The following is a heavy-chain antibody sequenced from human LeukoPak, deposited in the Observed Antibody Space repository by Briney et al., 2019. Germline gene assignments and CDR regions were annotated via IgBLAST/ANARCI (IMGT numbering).Heavy chain of an antibody. CDR2: FSGSGGST. D-gene: IGHD3-22*01. Sequence: GGSLRLSCAASGFTFSSYAMSWVRQAPGKGLECISGFSGSGGSTYYADSVKGRFTISRDNSKNTLYLQMGSLRAEDMAVHYCARGSMIWSAFDIWGQGTMVTVSS. J-gene: IGHJ3*02. V-gene: IGHV3-23*01. CDR1: GFTFSSYA. CDR3: ARGSMIWSAFDI.